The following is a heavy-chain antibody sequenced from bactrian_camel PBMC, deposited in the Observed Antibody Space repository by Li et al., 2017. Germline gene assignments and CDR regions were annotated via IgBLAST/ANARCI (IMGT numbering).Heavy chain of an antibody. CDR1: GFTFSNYA. V-gene: IGHV3S31*01. D-gene: IGHD5*01. Sequence: VQLVESGGGTVQPGGSLRLSCAASGFTFSNYAMSWVRQAPGKGLEWVSAINSGGGSTHYSDSVKGRFTISRDNAKNTLYLQLNSLKTEDTAMYYCAKDSEDSGTVTPYYGGQGTQVTVS. CDR3: AKDSEDSGTVTPYY. CDR2: INSGGGST. J-gene: IGHJ4*01.